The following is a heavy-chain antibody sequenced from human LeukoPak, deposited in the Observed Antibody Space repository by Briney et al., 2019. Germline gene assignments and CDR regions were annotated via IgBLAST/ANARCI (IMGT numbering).Heavy chain of an antibody. CDR3: ARGKQYYYDSSGYTSHYYYYGMDV. Sequence: GSLRLSCAASGFTFSSYWMSWVRQAPGKGLEWIGEINHSGSTNYNPSLKSRVTISVDTSKNQFSLKLSSVTAADTAVYYCARGKQYYYDSSGYTSHYYYYGMDVWGQGTTVTVSS. J-gene: IGHJ6*02. CDR1: GFTFSSYW. CDR2: INHSGST. V-gene: IGHV4-34*01. D-gene: IGHD3-22*01.